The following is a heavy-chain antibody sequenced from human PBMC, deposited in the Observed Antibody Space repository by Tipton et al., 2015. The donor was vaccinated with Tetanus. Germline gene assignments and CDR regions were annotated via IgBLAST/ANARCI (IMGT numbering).Heavy chain of an antibody. D-gene: IGHD3-3*01. CDR3: ARDHYDFWSGYYDRVGLDY. J-gene: IGHJ4*02. CDR1: GFTFSSYA. CDR2: ISYDGSNK. Sequence: SGFTFSSYAMHWVRQAPGKGLEWVAVISYDGSNKYYADSVKGRFTISRDNSKNTLYLQMNSLRAEDTAVYYCARDHYDFWSGYYDRVGLDYWGQGTLVTVSS. V-gene: IGHV3-30-3*01.